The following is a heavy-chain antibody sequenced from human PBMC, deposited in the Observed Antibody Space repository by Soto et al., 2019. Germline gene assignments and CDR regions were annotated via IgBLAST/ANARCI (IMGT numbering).Heavy chain of an antibody. CDR2: INSCSSLI. CDR1: GFAFGTYV. V-gene: IGHV3-48*01. CDR3: ARTILGATGRFGN. D-gene: IGHD1-26*01. Sequence: PGVSLRRSFSASGFAFGTYVMNWGRQAPGKEMQWFSYINSCSSLIYYSESVRCRFIITRDNSKNLLYLQMDSLRAEDTAVYYWARTILGATGRFGNCGQGNQVT. J-gene: IGHJ4*02.